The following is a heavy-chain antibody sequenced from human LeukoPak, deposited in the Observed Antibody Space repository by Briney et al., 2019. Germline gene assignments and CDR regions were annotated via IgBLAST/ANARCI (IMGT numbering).Heavy chain of an antibody. J-gene: IGHJ6*02. V-gene: IGHV1-46*01. CDR3: ARAVAGIGYYYYYGMDV. CDR2: INPSGGST. Sequence: ASVKVSCKASGYTFTSYYMHWVRQAPGQGLEWMGIINPSGGSTSYAQKFQGRVTMTRDTSTSTVYMELSSLRSEDTAVYYCARAVAGIGYYYYYGMDVWGQGTTVTVSS. D-gene: IGHD6-19*01. CDR1: GYTFTSYY.